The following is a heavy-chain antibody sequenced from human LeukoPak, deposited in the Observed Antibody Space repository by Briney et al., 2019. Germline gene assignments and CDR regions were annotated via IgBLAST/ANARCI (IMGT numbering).Heavy chain of an antibody. J-gene: IGHJ3*02. Sequence: GGSLRLSCAASGFTFSDHYMDWVRQAPGKGLEWVGRTRNKANSYTTEYAASVKGRFTISRDDSKNSLYLQMNSLKTEDTAVYYCAREQELDAFDIWGQGTMVTV. CDR3: AREQELDAFDI. CDR1: GFTFSDHY. CDR2: TRNKANSYTT. D-gene: IGHD1-7*01. V-gene: IGHV3-72*01.